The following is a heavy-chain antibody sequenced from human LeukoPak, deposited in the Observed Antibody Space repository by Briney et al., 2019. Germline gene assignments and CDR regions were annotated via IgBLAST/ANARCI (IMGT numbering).Heavy chain of an antibody. CDR2: IYYSGST. D-gene: IGHD1-26*01. Sequence: PSETLSLTYTVSGGSISSNNYYWGWLRQPPGKGLEWIGNIYYSGSTYYNPSLKSRGTISVDTSKNQFSLKLSSVTAADTAVYYCARPTAVRGYVDYWGQGTLVTVSS. CDR3: ARPTAVRGYVDY. CDR1: GGSISSNNYY. V-gene: IGHV4-39*01. J-gene: IGHJ4*02.